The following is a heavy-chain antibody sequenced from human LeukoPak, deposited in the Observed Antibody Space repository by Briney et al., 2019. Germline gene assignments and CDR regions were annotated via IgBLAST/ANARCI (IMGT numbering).Heavy chain of an antibody. D-gene: IGHD3-22*01. Sequence: PSETLSLTCTVSGGSISSYYWSWIRQPPGKGLEWIGYIYYSGITNYNPSLKSRVTISVDTSKNQFSLKLSSVTAADTAVYYCAREPPHYYDSSGYYLDAFDIWGQGTMVTVSS. CDR1: GGSISSYY. V-gene: IGHV4-59*01. CDR2: IYYSGIT. CDR3: AREPPHYYDSSGYYLDAFDI. J-gene: IGHJ3*02.